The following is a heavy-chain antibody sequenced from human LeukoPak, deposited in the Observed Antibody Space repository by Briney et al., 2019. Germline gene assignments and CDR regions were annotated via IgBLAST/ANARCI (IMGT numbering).Heavy chain of an antibody. Sequence: GGSLRLSCAASGFTFSSYAMHWVRQAPGKGLEWVAVISYDGSNKYYADSVKGRFTISRDNSKNTLYLQMNSLRAEDTAVYYCARDWFGESPFDYWGQETLVTVSS. D-gene: IGHD3-10*01. J-gene: IGHJ4*02. CDR3: ARDWFGESPFDY. V-gene: IGHV3-30-3*01. CDR1: GFTFSSYA. CDR2: ISYDGSNK.